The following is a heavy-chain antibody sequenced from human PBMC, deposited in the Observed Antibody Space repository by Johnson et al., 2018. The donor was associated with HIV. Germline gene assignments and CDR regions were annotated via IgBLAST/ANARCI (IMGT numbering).Heavy chain of an antibody. V-gene: IGHV3-30*19. CDR3: ARDRTSRQGGAFDI. Sequence: QVQLVESGGGVVQPGRSLRLSCAASGFTFSTYGMHWVRQAPGKGLEWVAVTSYDGGNKYYADSVKGRLTISRDNSKNTVYLQMNSLRAEDTAVYYCARDRTSRQGGAFDIWGQGTMVTVSS. J-gene: IGHJ3*02. CDR2: TSYDGGNK. CDR1: GFTFSTYG.